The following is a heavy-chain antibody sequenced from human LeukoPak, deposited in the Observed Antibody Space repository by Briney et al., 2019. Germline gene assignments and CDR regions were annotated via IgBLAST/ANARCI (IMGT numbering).Heavy chain of an antibody. V-gene: IGHV3-30*04. Sequence: GGSLRLSCAASGFTFSSYEMNWVRQAPGKGLEWVAVISYDGSNKYYADSVKGRFTISRDNSKNTLYLQMNSLRAEDTAVYYCARDSLRVHTAMLSSWGQGTLVTVSS. CDR3: ARDSLRVHTAMLSS. J-gene: IGHJ5*02. D-gene: IGHD5-18*01. CDR2: ISYDGSNK. CDR1: GFTFSSYE.